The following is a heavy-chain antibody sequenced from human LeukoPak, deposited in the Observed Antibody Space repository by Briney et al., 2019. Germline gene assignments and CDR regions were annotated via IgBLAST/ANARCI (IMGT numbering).Heavy chain of an antibody. CDR2: IYYSGST. CDR1: GGSISSGDYY. CDR3: ASQAGSWYGMDV. Sequence: SETLSLTCTVSGGSISSGDYYWSWIRQPPGKGLEWIEYIYYSGSTYYNPSLKSRVTISVDPSKNQFSLKLSSVTSANTAVYYCASQAGSWYGMDVWGQGTTVTVSS. J-gene: IGHJ6*02. V-gene: IGHV4-30-4*01.